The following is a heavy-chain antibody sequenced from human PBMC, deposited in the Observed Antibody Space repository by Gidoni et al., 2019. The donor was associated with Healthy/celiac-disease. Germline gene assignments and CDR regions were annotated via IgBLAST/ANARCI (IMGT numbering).Heavy chain of an antibody. V-gene: IGHV4-39*01. D-gene: IGHD1-26*01. CDR2: IYYSGST. Sequence: QLQLQESGPGLVKPSETLSLTCTVSGGSISSSSYYWGWIRQPPGKGLEWIGSIYYSGSTYHNPSLKSRVTISVDTSKNQFSRKLSSGTAADTAVYYCARRGGWRGGSFFDYWGQGTLVTVSS. CDR1: GGSISSSSYY. J-gene: IGHJ4*02. CDR3: ARRGGWRGGSFFDY.